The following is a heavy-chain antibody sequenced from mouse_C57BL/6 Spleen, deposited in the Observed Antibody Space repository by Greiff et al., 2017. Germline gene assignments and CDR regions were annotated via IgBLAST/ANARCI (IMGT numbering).Heavy chain of an antibody. CDR2: ISSGSSTI. J-gene: IGHJ3*01. CDR3: ARDYYGSSRWFAY. Sequence: EVKLMESGGGLVKPGGSLKLSCAASGFTFSDYGMHWVRQAPEKGLEWVAYISSGSSTIYYADTVKGRFTISRDIAENTLFLQMTSLRSEDTAVYYCARDYYGSSRWFAYWGQGTLVTVSA. D-gene: IGHD1-1*01. V-gene: IGHV5-17*01. CDR1: GFTFSDYG.